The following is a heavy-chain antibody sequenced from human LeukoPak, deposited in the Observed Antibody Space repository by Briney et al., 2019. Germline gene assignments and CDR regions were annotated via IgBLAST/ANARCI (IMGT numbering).Heavy chain of an antibody. CDR2: ISSSGSTI. CDR3: ARWDCGGDCEYDAFDI. V-gene: IGHV3-11*01. D-gene: IGHD2-21*02. J-gene: IGHJ3*02. Sequence: GGSLRLSCAASGFNFSDYYMSWLRQAPGKGLEWVSYISSSGSTIYYADSVKGRFTISRDNAKNSLYLQMNSLRAEDTAVYYCARWDCGGDCEYDAFDIWGQGTMVTVSS. CDR1: GFNFSDYY.